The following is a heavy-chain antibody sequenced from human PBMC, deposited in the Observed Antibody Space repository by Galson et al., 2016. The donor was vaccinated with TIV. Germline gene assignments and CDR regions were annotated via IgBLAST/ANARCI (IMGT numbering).Heavy chain of an antibody. CDR2: IDPRSVAT. J-gene: IGHJ4*02. D-gene: IGHD4-17*01. Sequence: SVKVSCKASGDTFTGYYVHWVRQAPGQGLEWMGWIDPRSVATNYAQKFQGRVTMTRDTSISTAHMELTRLTPDDTAVYYCARARYGDYFDYRGQGTLVTVSS. CDR1: GDTFTGYY. V-gene: IGHV1-2*02. CDR3: ARARYGDYFDY.